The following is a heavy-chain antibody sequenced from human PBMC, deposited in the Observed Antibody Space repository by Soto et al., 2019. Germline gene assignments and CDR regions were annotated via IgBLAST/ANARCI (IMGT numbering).Heavy chain of an antibody. CDR3: ARRYRFGSSRYFFDY. Sequence: QITLKESGPTLVNPTQTLTLTCTFSGFSLSTSGVGVGCIRQPPGKALEWLALIYWDDDKRYSASLRSRLTTTKHTPRNQVVLTRTNMDPGDTATYCCARRYRFGSSRYFFDYWGQGTLVTVSS. CDR2: IYWDDDK. CDR1: GFSLSTSGVG. D-gene: IGHD6-19*01. J-gene: IGHJ4*02. V-gene: IGHV2-5*02.